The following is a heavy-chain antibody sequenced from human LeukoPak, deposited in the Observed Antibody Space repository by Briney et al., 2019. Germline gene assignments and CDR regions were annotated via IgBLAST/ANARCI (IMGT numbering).Heavy chain of an antibody. CDR2: IIPIFGTA. V-gene: IGHV1-69*13. D-gene: IGHD3-22*01. J-gene: IGHJ4*02. CDR3: ACYYDSSGYFDY. Sequence: SVKVSCKASGGTFSSYAISWVRQAPGQGPEWMGGIIPIFGTANYAQKFQGRVTITADESTSTAYMELSSLRSEDTAVYYCACYYDSSGYFDYWGQGTLVTVSS. CDR1: GGTFSSYA.